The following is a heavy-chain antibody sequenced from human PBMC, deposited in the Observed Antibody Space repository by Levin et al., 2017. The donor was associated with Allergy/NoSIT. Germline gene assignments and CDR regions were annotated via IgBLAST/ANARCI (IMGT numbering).Heavy chain of an antibody. J-gene: IGHJ4*02. CDR3: AKFPHGSGSY. D-gene: IGHD3-10*01. Sequence: SCAASGFTFSSYGMHWVRQAPGKGLEWVAVISYDGSNKYYADSVKGRFTISRDNSKNTLYLQMNSLRAEDTAVYYCAKFPHGSGSYWGQGTLVTVSS. CDR1: GFTFSSYG. CDR2: ISYDGSNK. V-gene: IGHV3-30*18.